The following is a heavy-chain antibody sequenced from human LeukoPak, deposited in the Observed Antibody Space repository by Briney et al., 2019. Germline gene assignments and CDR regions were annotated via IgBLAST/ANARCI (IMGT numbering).Heavy chain of an antibody. CDR1: GFTFSSYW. J-gene: IGHJ4*02. CDR2: IKQDGSEK. V-gene: IGHV3-7*03. Sequence: GGSLRLSCAASGFTFSSYWMSWVRQAPGKGLEWVANIKQDGSEKYYVDSVKGRFTISRDNSKNTLYLQMNSLRAEDTAVYYCAKDSGSYSFDYWGQGTLVTVSS. CDR3: AKDSGSYSFDY. D-gene: IGHD1-26*01.